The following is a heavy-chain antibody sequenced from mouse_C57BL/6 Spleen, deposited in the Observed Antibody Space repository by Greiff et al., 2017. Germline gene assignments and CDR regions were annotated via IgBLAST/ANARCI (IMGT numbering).Heavy chain of an antibody. Sequence: EVKLVESGGGLVKPGGSLKLSCAASGFTFSSYAMSWVRPTPEKRLEWVATISDGGSYTYYPDNVKGRFTISRDNAKNNLYLQMSHLKSEDTAMYYCARDRGTGTAYFDYWGQGTTLTVSS. D-gene: IGHD4-1*01. V-gene: IGHV5-4*01. CDR2: ISDGGSYT. CDR1: GFTFSSYA. CDR3: ARDRGTGTAYFDY. J-gene: IGHJ2*01.